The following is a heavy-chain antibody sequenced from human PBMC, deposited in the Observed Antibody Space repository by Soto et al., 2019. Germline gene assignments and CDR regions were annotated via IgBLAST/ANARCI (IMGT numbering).Heavy chain of an antibody. J-gene: IGHJ6*04. CDR1: GFTFSDYA. CDR3: TTATYVLRFLERPYYYYYGMDV. D-gene: IGHD3-3*01. V-gene: IGHV3-23*01. Sequence: GGSLRLSCAASGFTFSDYAMSWVRQGPGKGLEWVSTISGSGGRTFYADSMKGRFTISRDNSKNTLSLQMNSLKTEDTAVYYCTTATYVLRFLERPYYYYYGMDVWGEGTTVTVSS. CDR2: ISGSGGRT.